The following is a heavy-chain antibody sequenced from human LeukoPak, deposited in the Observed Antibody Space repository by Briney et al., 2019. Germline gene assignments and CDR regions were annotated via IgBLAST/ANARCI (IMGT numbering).Heavy chain of an antibody. D-gene: IGHD3-3*01. CDR1: GYTFTSYG. CDR2: ISTYDGNT. V-gene: IGHV1-18*01. CDR3: ARDGVVTPYYFDY. J-gene: IGHJ4*02. Sequence: ASVKVSCKASGYTFTSYGISWVRQAPGQGLEWMGWISTYDGNTNYAQIFQGRVTVTTDTSASTVYMELRSPRSDDTAVYYCARDGVVTPYYFDYWGQGTLVTVSS.